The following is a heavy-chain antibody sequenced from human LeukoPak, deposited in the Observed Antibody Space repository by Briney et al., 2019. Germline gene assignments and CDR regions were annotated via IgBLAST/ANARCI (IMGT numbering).Heavy chain of an antibody. CDR3: AKGLMYFYSSGSYLITGMDV. J-gene: IGHJ6*02. D-gene: IGHD3-10*01. Sequence: GGSLRLSCAASGFTFSSYAMTWVRQPPGKGLEWVSGISGSGGSTFYADSVKGRFTISRDNSRNTLYLQMNSLRVADTAVYYCAKGLMYFYSSGSYLITGMDVWGQGTTVTVSS. CDR2: ISGSGGST. V-gene: IGHV3-23*01. CDR1: GFTFSSYA.